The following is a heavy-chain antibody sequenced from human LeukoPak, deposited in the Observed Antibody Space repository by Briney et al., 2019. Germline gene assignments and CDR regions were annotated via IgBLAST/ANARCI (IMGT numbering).Heavy chain of an antibody. CDR1: GFTFSSYW. Sequence: PGGSLRLSCAASGFTFSSYWMHWVRQAPGKGLVWVSRIDSDGSSTSYADSVKGRFTISRDNSKNTLYLQMNSLRVEDTAVYYCARGMIRYSGYEGSFDYWGQGTLVTVSS. V-gene: IGHV3-74*01. D-gene: IGHD5-12*01. CDR2: IDSDGSST. CDR3: ARGMIRYSGYEGSFDY. J-gene: IGHJ4*02.